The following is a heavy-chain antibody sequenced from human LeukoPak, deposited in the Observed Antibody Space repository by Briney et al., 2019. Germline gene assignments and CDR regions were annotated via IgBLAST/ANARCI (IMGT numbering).Heavy chain of an antibody. J-gene: IGHJ6*02. CDR1: GFTFGSYW. D-gene: IGHD4-17*01. Sequence: GGSLRLCCAASGFTFGSYWMSWVRQAPGKGLEWVANIKQDGSEKYYVDSVKGRFTISRDNAKNSLYLQMNSLRAEDTAVYYCARDLATFTVTTFYYYYGMDVWGQGTTVTVSS. CDR3: ARDLATFTVTTFYYYYGMDV. V-gene: IGHV3-7*01. CDR2: IKQDGSEK.